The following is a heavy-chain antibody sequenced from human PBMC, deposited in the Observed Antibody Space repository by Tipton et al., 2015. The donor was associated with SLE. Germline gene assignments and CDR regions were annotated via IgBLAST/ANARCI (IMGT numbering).Heavy chain of an antibody. D-gene: IGHD1-26*01. CDR3: ATLGSGSYEYDY. CDR2: IYYSGST. V-gene: IGHV4-59*12. Sequence: TLSLTCAVYGGSFSGYYWSWIRQPPGKGLEWIGYIYYSGSTNYNPSLKSRVTISVDTSKNQFSLKPSSVTAADTAVYYCATLGSGSYEYDYWGQGTLVTVSS. J-gene: IGHJ4*02. CDR1: GGSFSGYY.